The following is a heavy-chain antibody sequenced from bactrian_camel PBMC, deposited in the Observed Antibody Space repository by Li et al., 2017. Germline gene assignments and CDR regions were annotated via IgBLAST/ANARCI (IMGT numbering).Heavy chain of an antibody. V-gene: IGHV3-2*01. CDR1: GFTVSSYD. D-gene: IGHD5*01. CDR2: FYTAGGNT. CDR3: ACDPLG. Sequence: VQLVESGGGLVQPGESLRLSCAASGFTVSSYDMVWVRQAPGKGLEWVSSFYTAGGNTYYADSVKGRFTTGADNAKSTLYLQMNSLKPEDTAVYYCACDPLGWSQGTQVTVS. J-gene: IGHJ4*01.